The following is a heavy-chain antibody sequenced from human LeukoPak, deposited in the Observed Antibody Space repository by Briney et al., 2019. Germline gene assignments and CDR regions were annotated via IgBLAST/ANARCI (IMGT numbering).Heavy chain of an antibody. Sequence: ASVKVSCKASGYTFTGYHMHWVRQAPGQGLEWMGWINPNSGGTNYAQKFQGRVTMTRDTSISTAYMELSRLRSDDTAVYYCASTGYKAYYYYGMDVWGQGTTVTVSS. V-gene: IGHV1-2*02. J-gene: IGHJ6*02. CDR3: ASTGYKAYYYYGMDV. D-gene: IGHD5-24*01. CDR2: INPNSGGT. CDR1: GYTFTGYH.